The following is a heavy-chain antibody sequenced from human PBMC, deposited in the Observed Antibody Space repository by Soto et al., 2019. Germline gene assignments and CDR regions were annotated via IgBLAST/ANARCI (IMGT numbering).Heavy chain of an antibody. D-gene: IGHD5-18*01. CDR3: TRRRDWTAMDPLDY. CDR1: GFTFSDSA. Sequence: EVQLVESGGGLVQPEGSLKLSCAASGFTFSDSAMHWVRQASGKGLEWVGRIRNKVNSYATAYAASVKGRFTISRDDSMNTAYLQMNSLKTEDTAVYYCTRRRDWTAMDPLDYWGQGTLVTVSS. V-gene: IGHV3-73*02. J-gene: IGHJ4*02. CDR2: IRNKVNSYAT.